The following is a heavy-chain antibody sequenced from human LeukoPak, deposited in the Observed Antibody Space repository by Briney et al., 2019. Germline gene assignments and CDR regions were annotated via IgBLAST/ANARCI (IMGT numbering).Heavy chain of an antibody. Sequence: GGSLRLSCAASGFTFSSYSMNWVRQAPGKGLEWVSSISSSSSYIYYADSVKGRFTISRDNAKNSLYLQMNSLRAEGTAVFYCARLHLDAFDIWGQGTMVTVSS. CDR3: ARLHLDAFDI. CDR1: GFTFSSYS. CDR2: ISSSSSYI. V-gene: IGHV3-21*01. D-gene: IGHD5-24*01. J-gene: IGHJ3*02.